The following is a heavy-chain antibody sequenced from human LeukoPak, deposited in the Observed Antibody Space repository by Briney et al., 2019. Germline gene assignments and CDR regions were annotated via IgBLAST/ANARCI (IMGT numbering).Heavy chain of an antibody. Sequence: SVKVSCKASGGTFSSYAISWVRQAPGQGLEWMGGIIPIFGTANYAQKFQGRVTITADESTSTAYMELSSLRSEDTAVYYCARDGCCSSTSCYGDYWGQGTLVTVSS. CDR1: GGTFSSYA. CDR2: IIPIFGTA. V-gene: IGHV1-69*13. J-gene: IGHJ4*02. CDR3: ARDGCCSSTSCYGDY. D-gene: IGHD2-2*03.